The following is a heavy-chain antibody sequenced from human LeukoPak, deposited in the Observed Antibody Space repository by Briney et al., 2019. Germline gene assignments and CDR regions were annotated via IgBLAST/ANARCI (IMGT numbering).Heavy chain of an antibody. V-gene: IGHV3-48*03. CDR2: ISSSGRTI. CDR3: ARERNGVFDY. D-gene: IGHD1-1*01. CDR1: GFTFSSYE. J-gene: IGHJ4*02. Sequence: PGGSLRLSCAASGFTFSSYEMNWVRQAPGKGLEWVSYISSSGRTIYNADSVKGRFTISRDNAKNSLYLQMNSLRAEDTAVYYCARERNGVFDYWGQGTLVTVSS.